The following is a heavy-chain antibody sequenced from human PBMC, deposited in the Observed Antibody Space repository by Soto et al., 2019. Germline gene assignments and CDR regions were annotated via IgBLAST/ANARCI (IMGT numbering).Heavy chain of an antibody. CDR3: ARDRLISSSGWYFLSPPGFDY. J-gene: IGHJ4*02. V-gene: IGHV3-7*01. CDR2: IKQDGSEK. D-gene: IGHD6-19*01. CDR1: GFTLSSYW. Sequence: PGGSLRLSCAASGFTLSSYWMSWVRQAPGKGLEWVANIKQDGSEKYYVDSVKGRFTISRDNAKNSLYLQMNSLRAEDTAVYYCARDRLISSSGWYFLSPPGFDYWGQGTLVTVSS.